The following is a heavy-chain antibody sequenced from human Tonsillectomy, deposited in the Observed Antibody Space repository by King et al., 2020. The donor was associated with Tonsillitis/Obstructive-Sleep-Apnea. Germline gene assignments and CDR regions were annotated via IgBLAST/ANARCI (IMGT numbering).Heavy chain of an antibody. D-gene: IGHD4-17*01. CDR1: SGSISNYY. CDR3: ARANLGYGDYDFTYDMDV. Sequence: VQLQESGPGLVKPSEPLSLPCTVSSGSISNYYWSWIRQPPGKGLEWFGYIYYSGTTNYNPSLKSRVTISVDTSQNQFSLRMSSVTAADTAVYYCARANLGYGDYDFTYDMDVWGEGTTVTVSS. V-gene: IGHV4-59*13. J-gene: IGHJ6*03. CDR2: IYYSGTT.